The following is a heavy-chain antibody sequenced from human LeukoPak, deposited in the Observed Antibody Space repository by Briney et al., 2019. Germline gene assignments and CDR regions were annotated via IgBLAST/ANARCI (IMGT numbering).Heavy chain of an antibody. D-gene: IGHD1-14*01. CDR2: IYYSGST. V-gene: IGHV4-39*07. CDR1: GGSISSSSYY. CDR3: ARLRLYRPQPQRAFDI. J-gene: IGHJ3*02. Sequence: SETLSLTCTVSGGSISSSSYYWGWIRQPPGKGLECIGSIYYSGSTYYNPSLKSRVTISVDTSKNQFSLKLSSVTAADTAVYYCARLRLYRPQPQRAFDIWGQGTMVTVSS.